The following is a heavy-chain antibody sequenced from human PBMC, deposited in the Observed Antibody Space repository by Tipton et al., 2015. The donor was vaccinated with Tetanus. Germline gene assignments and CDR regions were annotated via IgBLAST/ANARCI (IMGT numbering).Heavy chain of an antibody. Sequence: TLSLTCTVSGVSISSGDYCWSWIRQPPGKGLEWIGYIYYSGNSYYNPSLKSRVTISIDTSKNQFSLKLSSVTAADTAVYYCARGGGSPLYGKILHDPHWFDPWGQGTLVTVSS. CDR2: IYYSGNS. CDR1: GVSISSGDYC. D-gene: IGHD1-1*01. V-gene: IGHV4-30-4*08. J-gene: IGHJ5*02. CDR3: ARGGGSPLYGKILHDPHWFDP.